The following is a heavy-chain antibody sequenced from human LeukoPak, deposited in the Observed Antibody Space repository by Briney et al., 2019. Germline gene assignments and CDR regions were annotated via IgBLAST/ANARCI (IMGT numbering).Heavy chain of an antibody. CDR1: GFTFSSYS. D-gene: IGHD6-13*01. J-gene: IGHJ6*02. V-gene: IGHV3-21*01. CDR3: ARGGIAAASYGMDV. CDR2: ISSSSSYI. Sequence: GGSLRLSCAASGFTFSSYSMNWVRQAPGKGLEWVSSISSSSSYIYYADSVKGRFTISRDNAKNSLYLQMNSLRAEDTAVYYCARGGIAAASYGMDVWGQGNPGHRLL.